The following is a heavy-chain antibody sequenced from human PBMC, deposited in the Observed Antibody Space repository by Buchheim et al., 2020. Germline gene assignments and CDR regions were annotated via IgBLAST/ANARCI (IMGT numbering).Heavy chain of an antibody. J-gene: IGHJ4*02. CDR1: GFTFSKYW. D-gene: IGHD1-7*01. CDR3: AKVEGITGTTAFDY. Sequence: EVELVESGGGLVQPGGSLRLSCAASGFTFSKYWMSWVRQAPGKGLEWVASIKQDGSEEDYVGSLKGRFTISRDKAKNSRYLQMSGLRAEDTAVYFCAKVEGITGTTAFDYWGRGTL. CDR2: IKQDGSEE. V-gene: IGHV3-7*01.